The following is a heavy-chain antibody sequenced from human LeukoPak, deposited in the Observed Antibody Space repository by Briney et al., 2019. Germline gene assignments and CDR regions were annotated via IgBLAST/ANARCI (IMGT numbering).Heavy chain of an antibody. CDR3: ARAVEQQLEYNWFDP. CDR2: IYHSGST. CDR1: GGSISSSNW. Sequence: SETLSLTCAVSGGSISSSNWWRWVRQPPGKGLEWSGEIYHSGSTNYNPSLKSRVTISVDKSQHQFSLQLSSVTAADTAVYYCARAVEQQLEYNWFDPWGQGTLVTVSS. J-gene: IGHJ5*02. V-gene: IGHV4-4*02. D-gene: IGHD6-13*01.